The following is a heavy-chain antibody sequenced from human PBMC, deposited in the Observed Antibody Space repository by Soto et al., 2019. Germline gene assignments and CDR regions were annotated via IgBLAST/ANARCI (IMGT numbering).Heavy chain of an antibody. D-gene: IGHD4-17*01. CDR2: AHPYNGET. CDR3: ARVVGVDYGDYVGYFDY. CDR1: GYTFTEYY. V-gene: IGHV1-2*02. J-gene: IGHJ4*02. Sequence: ASVKVSCKASGYTFTEYYMHWVRQAPGQGLEWMAIAHPYNGETTYAQKFQGRVTMTRDTSISTAYMELSRLRSDDTAVYYCARVVGVDYGDYVGYFDYWGQGTLVTVSS.